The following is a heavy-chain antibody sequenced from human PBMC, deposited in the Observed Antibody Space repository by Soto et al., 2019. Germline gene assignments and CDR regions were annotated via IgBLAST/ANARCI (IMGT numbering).Heavy chain of an antibody. Sequence: QVQLVESGGGVVQPGRSLRLSCLASGFTFSTNDMHWVRQAPGKGLEWVAMISHHGTAEYYLDSVRGRFTISRDNSNNTLYLQMDSLRVEDTAVYYCAKDLYSNGWYNDFDPWGQGTQVTVSS. CDR2: ISHHGTAE. V-gene: IGHV3-30*18. CDR3: AKDLYSNGWYNDFDP. D-gene: IGHD6-19*01. J-gene: IGHJ5*02. CDR1: GFTFSTND.